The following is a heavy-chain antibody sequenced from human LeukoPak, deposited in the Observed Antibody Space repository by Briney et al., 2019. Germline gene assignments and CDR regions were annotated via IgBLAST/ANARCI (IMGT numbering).Heavy chain of an antibody. V-gene: IGHV4-38-2*02. CDR2: IYYSGST. J-gene: IGHJ4*02. CDR1: GYSISSGYY. D-gene: IGHD4-11*01. CDR3: ARVGSVTPFDY. Sequence: SETLSLTCTVSGYSISSGYYWGWIRQPPGKGLEWIGSIYYSGSTYYNPSLKSRVTISVDTSKNQFSLKLSSVTAADTAVYYCARVGSVTPFDYWGQGTLVTVSS.